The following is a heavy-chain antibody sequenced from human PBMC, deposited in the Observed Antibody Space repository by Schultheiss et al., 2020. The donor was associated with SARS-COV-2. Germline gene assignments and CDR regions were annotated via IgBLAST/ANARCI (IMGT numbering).Heavy chain of an antibody. Sequence: GESLKISCAASGFTFSSYAMHWVRQAPGKGLEWVAVISYDGSNKYYADSVKGRFTISRDNAKNSLFLQMNSLRAEDTAVYFCARPLGDYYYYYPLDVWGQGTTVTVSS. V-gene: IGHV3-30*04. CDR2: ISYDGSNK. CDR1: GFTFSSYA. D-gene: IGHD6-13*01. J-gene: IGHJ6*02. CDR3: ARPLGDYYYYYPLDV.